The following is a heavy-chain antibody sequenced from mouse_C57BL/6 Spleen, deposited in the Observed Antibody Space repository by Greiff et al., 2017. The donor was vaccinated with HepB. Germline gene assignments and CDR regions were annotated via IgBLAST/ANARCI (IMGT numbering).Heavy chain of an antibody. D-gene: IGHD2-4*01. CDR3: ASAHYDYGRFAY. CDR1: GFSLTSYG. CDR2: IWGVGST. J-gene: IGHJ3*01. V-gene: IGHV2-6*01. Sequence: VKVEESGPGLVAPSQSLSITCTVSGFSLTSYGVDWVRQSPGKGLEWLGVIWGVGSTNYNSALKSRLSISKDNSKSQVFLKMNSPQTDDTAMYYCASAHYDYGRFAYWGQGTLVTVSA.